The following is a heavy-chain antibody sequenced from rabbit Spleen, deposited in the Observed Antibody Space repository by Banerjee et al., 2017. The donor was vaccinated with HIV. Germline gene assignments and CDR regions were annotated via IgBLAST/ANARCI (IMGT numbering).Heavy chain of an antibody. Sequence: QQQLEESGGGLVKPEGSLTLTCTASGFSFSNSDWICWVRQAPGKGLEWIACIVADSSGTAYYASWAKGRFTISKTSSTTVDLKMTSLTAADTATYFCARSVSSDITYWSLWGPGTLVTVS. J-gene: IGHJ4*01. V-gene: IGHV1S45*01. CDR1: GFSFSNSDW. D-gene: IGHD1-1*01. CDR3: ARSVSSDITYWSL. CDR2: IVADSSGTA.